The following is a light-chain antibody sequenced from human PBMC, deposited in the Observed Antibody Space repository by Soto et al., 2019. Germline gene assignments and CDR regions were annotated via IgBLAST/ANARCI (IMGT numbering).Light chain of an antibody. CDR3: QQRSNWPPFT. CDR2: SAT. CDR1: QSVHSRY. Sequence: EIVMTQSPATLSVSPGERATLSCRASQSVHSRYLSWYQQRVGQAPRLLIYSATTRATGIPARFSGSGSGTDFTLTISSLEPEDFAVYYCQQRSNWPPFTVGQGTRLENK. J-gene: IGKJ5*01. V-gene: IGKV3-11*01.